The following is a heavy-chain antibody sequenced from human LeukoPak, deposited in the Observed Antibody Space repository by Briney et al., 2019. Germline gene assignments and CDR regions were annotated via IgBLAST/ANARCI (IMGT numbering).Heavy chain of an antibody. D-gene: IGHD5-12*01. CDR2: ISAYNGNT. J-gene: IGHJ4*02. Sequence: ASVKVTCKASGYTFTSYGISWVRQAPGQGLEWMGWISAYNGNTNYAQKLQGRVTMTTDTSTSTAYMELRSLRSDDTAVYYCARGGYSGYEWRGIFDYWGQGTLVTVSS. CDR1: GYTFTSYG. CDR3: ARGGYSGYEWRGIFDY. V-gene: IGHV1-18*01.